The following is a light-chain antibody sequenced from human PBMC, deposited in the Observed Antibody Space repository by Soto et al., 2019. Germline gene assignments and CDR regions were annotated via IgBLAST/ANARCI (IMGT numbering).Light chain of an antibody. CDR1: QSVSSN. CDR2: GAS. Sequence: EIVMTQSPATLSVSPGERPTLSWSASQSVSSNLAWYQQKPGQAPRLLIYGASTRATGIPARFSGSGSGTEFTLTISSLQSEDFAVYYCQQYNNWPPWTFGQGTKVDI. V-gene: IGKV3-15*01. J-gene: IGKJ1*01. CDR3: QQYNNWPPWT.